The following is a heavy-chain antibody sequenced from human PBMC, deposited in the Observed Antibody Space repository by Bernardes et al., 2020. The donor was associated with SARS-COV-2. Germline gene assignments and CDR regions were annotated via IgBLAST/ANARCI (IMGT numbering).Heavy chain of an antibody. V-gene: IGHV3-21*01. Sequence: GGYLSPSCAASGFTFSRYSMNLVLHAPGKGLECVSSISSSISYIYYADSVKGRFTISRDNAKNSLYLQMNSLRAEDTAVYYCAREMRSITMIPNYYYGMDVWGQGTTVTVSS. CDR2: ISSSISYI. D-gene: IGHD3-22*01. CDR3: AREMRSITMIPNYYYGMDV. CDR1: GFTFSRYS. J-gene: IGHJ6*02.